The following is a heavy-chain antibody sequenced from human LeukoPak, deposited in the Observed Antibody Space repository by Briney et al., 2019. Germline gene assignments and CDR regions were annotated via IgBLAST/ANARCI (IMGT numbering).Heavy chain of an antibody. CDR2: INPNSGGT. CDR3: ARGYCSSTSCKPWSGWFDP. D-gene: IGHD2-2*01. CDR1: GYTFTGYY. V-gene: IGHV1-2*02. Sequence: ASVQLSCKASGYTFTGYYMHWVRQAPGQGLEWMGWINPNSGGTNYAQKFQGRVTMTRDTSISTAYMELSRLRSDDTAVYYCARGYCSSTSCKPWSGWFDPWGQGTLVTVSS. J-gene: IGHJ5*02.